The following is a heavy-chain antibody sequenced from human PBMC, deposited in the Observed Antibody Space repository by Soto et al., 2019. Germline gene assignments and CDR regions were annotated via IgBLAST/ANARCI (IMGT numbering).Heavy chain of an antibody. D-gene: IGHD6-19*01. CDR2: IYYSGST. V-gene: IGHV4-59*01. J-gene: IGHJ4*02. Sequence: SETLSLTCTVSGGSISSYYWIWLRQPPGKGLEWIGYIYYSGSTNYNPSLKSRVTISVDTSKNQFSLKLSSVTAADTAVYYCARIAPSSGWYLDYWGQGTLVTVSS. CDR1: GGSISSYY. CDR3: ARIAPSSGWYLDY.